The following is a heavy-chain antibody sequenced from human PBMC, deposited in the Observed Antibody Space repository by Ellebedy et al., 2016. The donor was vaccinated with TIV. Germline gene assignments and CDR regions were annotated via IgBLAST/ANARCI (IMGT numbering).Heavy chain of an antibody. CDR1: GFSFSDYW. Sequence: GESLKISCAASGFSFSDYWMHWVRQPPGKGLEWVSRTDSGGTDIGYADSVKGRFTISRDTAKNMLYLQMDSLRAEDTAIYYCGRDHPDPYRSGWYGLDHWGQGILVTVSS. CDR3: GRDHPDPYRSGWYGLDH. V-gene: IGHV3-74*01. CDR2: TDSGGTDI. D-gene: IGHD6-19*01. J-gene: IGHJ4*02.